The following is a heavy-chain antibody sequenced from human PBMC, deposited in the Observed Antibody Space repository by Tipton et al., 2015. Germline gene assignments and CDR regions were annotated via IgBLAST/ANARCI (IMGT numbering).Heavy chain of an antibody. J-gene: IGHJ6*02. CDR2: IYYSGST. CDR3: ARARVGIVVVPYHGMDV. D-gene: IGHD2-2*03. V-gene: IGHV4-59*11. Sequence: TLSLTCTVSGGSISSHYWSWNRQPPGKGLEWIGYIYYSGSTNYNPSLKSRVTISVDTSKNQFSLKLSSVTAADTAVYYCARARVGIVVVPYHGMDVWSQGTTVTVSS. CDR1: GGSISSHY.